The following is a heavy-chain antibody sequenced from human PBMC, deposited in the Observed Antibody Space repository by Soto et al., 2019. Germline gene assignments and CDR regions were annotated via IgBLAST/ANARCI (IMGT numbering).Heavy chain of an antibody. CDR3: VKYNGSRGVFDY. D-gene: IGHD3-10*01. Sequence: EVQLVESGRTLVQPGGSLRLSCAASGLTVSDNHISWVRQAPGRGLDWVSVLLGGDSPYYADSLRGRFIISRDDSKNTVYLQMNSMRAEDTAVYYCVKYNGSRGVFDYWGQGTLVTVSS. J-gene: IGHJ4*02. V-gene: IGHV3-66*01. CDR1: GLTVSDNH. CDR2: LLGGDSP.